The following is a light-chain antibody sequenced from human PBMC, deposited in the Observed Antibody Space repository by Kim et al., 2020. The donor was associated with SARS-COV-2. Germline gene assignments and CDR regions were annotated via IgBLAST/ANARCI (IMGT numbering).Light chain of an antibody. Sequence: DIQMTQSPSSLSASVGDRVTITCRASQDISNYLAWFLQKPGEAPKSLIYAASSLQDGVSSKFSGSGFGTHFTLTISDLQPEDFATYYCQHYENFPVSIGGGTKVDIK. CDR2: AAS. CDR3: QHYENFPVS. V-gene: IGKV1-16*02. J-gene: IGKJ4*01. CDR1: QDISNY.